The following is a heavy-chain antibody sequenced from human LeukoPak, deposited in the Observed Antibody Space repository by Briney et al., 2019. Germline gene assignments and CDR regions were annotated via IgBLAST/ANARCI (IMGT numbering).Heavy chain of an antibody. Sequence: ASVKVSCKASGYTFTSYAMHWVRQAPGQRLEWMGWINAGNSNTKYSQKFQGRVTITRDTSASTAYMELSSLRSEDTAVYYCARVRKIAAAGHFDYWGQGTLVTVSS. CDR2: INAGNSNT. D-gene: IGHD6-13*01. J-gene: IGHJ4*02. V-gene: IGHV1-3*01. CDR3: ARVRKIAAAGHFDY. CDR1: GYTFTSYA.